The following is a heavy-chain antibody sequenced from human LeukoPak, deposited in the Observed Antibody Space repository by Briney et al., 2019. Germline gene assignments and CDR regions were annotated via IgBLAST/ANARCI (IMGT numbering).Heavy chain of an antibody. CDR3: AKDTSPYGDYDGY. CDR1: GGSFSGYY. D-gene: IGHD4-17*01. CDR2: ISGSGGST. J-gene: IGHJ4*02. Sequence: ETLSLTCAVYGGSFSGYYWSWIRQPPGKGLEWVSAISGSGGSTYYADSVKGRFTISRDNSKNTLYLQMNSLRAEDTAVYYCAKDTSPYGDYDGYWGQGTLVTVSS. V-gene: IGHV3-23*01.